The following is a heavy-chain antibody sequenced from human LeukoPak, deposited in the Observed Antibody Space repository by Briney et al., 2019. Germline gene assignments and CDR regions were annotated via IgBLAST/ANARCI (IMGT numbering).Heavy chain of an antibody. D-gene: IGHD3-16*01. CDR3: ARGGSNYYGMDV. Sequence: SETLSLTCSVSDGSINSYYWNWIRRPPGKGLEWIGYIYYNGNTNYSPSLKSRVTMSVDTSKNLFSLKVSSVTAADTAVYYCARGGSNYYGMDVWGQGTTVTVSS. V-gene: IGHV4-59*01. CDR2: IYYNGNT. CDR1: DGSINSYY. J-gene: IGHJ6*02.